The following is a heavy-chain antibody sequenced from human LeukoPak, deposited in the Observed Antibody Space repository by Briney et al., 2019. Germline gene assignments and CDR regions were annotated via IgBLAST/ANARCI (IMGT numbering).Heavy chain of an antibody. Sequence: GGSLRLSCAASRFTFSNYAMSWVRQAPGKGLEWVSTISGSGDDTYDADSVKGRFTIPRDNSKNTLFLQMNSLRADDTAVYYCARGARHFDWLYYFDYWGQGTLLTVSS. CDR2: ISGSGDDT. CDR3: ARGARHFDWLYYFDY. CDR1: RFTFSNYA. V-gene: IGHV3-23*01. D-gene: IGHD3-9*01. J-gene: IGHJ4*02.